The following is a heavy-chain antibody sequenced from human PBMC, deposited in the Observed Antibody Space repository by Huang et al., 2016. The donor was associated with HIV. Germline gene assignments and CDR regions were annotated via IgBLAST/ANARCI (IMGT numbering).Heavy chain of an antibody. D-gene: IGHD3-22*01. Sequence: QIQLMQSGPELKQPGASVKVSCKASGYTFTSYGITGVGPAPGQGPDWMAWSSASSGDTEYAQKFQGRVTLTTDSATNIAYMELMSLRSDDTAKYYCARDPKYHRIGYYRQRRGIDIWGQGTMVIVSS. V-gene: IGHV1-18*01. J-gene: IGHJ3*02. CDR3: ARDPKYHRIGYYRQRRGIDI. CDR1: GYTFTSYG. CDR2: SSASSGDT.